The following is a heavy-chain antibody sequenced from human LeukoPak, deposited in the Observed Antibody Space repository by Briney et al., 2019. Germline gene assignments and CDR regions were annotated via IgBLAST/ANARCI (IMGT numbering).Heavy chain of an antibody. D-gene: IGHD3-16*02. CDR1: GGSISSYY. J-gene: IGHJ4*02. CDR3: ARHEDWGVIDY. CDR2: IYYSGST. Sequence: PSETLSLTCTVSGGSISSYYWSWIRQPPGKGLEWIGYIYYSGSTNYNPSLKSRVTISVDTSKNQFSLKLSSVTAADTAVYYCARHEDWGVIDYWGQGTLVTVSS. V-gene: IGHV4-59*08.